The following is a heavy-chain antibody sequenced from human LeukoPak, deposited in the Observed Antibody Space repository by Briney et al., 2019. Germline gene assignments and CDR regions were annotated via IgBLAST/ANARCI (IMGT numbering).Heavy chain of an antibody. D-gene: IGHD6-6*01. CDR1: GYTFTSYD. CDR3: ARGGYSSLSYYFDY. J-gene: IGHJ4*02. CDR2: MNPNSGNT. V-gene: IGHV1-8*01. Sequence: GASVKVSCKASGYTFTSYDINWVRQATGQGLEWMGWMNPNSGNTGYAQKFQGRITMTRNTSISTAYMELSSLRSEDTAVYYCARGGYSSLSYYFDYWGQGTLVTVSS.